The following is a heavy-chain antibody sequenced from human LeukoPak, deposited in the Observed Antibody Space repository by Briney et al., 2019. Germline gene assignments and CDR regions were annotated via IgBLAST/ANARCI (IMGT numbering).Heavy chain of an antibody. D-gene: IGHD2-21*02. Sequence: SETLSLSCAVYGGPFSGYYWSWIRQPAGKGLEWIGEINHSGSTNYNPSLKSRVTISVDTSKNQFSLKLSSVTTADTAVYYCARGPIIVVVTRPLYGMDVWGQGTTVTVSS. CDR2: INHSGST. CDR3: ARGPIIVVVTRPLYGMDV. J-gene: IGHJ6*02. CDR1: GGPFSGYY. V-gene: IGHV4-34*01.